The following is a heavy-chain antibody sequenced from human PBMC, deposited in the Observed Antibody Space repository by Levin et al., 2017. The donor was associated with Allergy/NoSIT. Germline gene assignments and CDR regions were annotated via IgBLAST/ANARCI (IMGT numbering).Heavy chain of an antibody. CDR3: ARDRSGSHFDHFDC. V-gene: IGHV4-61*01. CDR2: IYYRGST. Sequence: TASETLSLTCTVSGGSVSSSSSYWSWIRQPPGKGLEWIGYIYYRGSTNSSPSLKSRVTISVDTSKNQFSLHLSSVTAADTAVYYCARDRSGSHFDHFDCWGQGTLVTVSS. D-gene: IGHD1-26*01. CDR1: GGSVSSSSSY. J-gene: IGHJ4*02.